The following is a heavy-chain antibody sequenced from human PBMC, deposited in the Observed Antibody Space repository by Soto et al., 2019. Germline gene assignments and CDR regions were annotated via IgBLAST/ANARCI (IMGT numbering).Heavy chain of an antibody. CDR1: GFTFSSYW. V-gene: IGHV3-7*01. D-gene: IGHD3-3*01. CDR2: IKQDGSEK. J-gene: IGHJ6*02. CDR3: ARDRSYDFWSGYSGGMDV. Sequence: GGSLRLSCAASGFTFSSYWMSWVRQAPGKGLEWVANIKQDGSEKYYVDSVKGRFTISRDNAKNSLYLQMNSLRAEDTAVYYCARDRSYDFWSGYSGGMDVWGQGTTVTV.